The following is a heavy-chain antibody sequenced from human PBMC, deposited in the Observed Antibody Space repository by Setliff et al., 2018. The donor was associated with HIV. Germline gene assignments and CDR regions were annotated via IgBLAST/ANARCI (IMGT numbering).Heavy chain of an antibody. J-gene: IGHJ6*02. CDR1: GFTFSSYS. V-gene: IGHV3-21*01. Sequence: GGSLRLSCAASGFTFSSYSMNWVRQVPGKGLEWVSSISSSSSYIYYADSVKGRFTISRDNAKNSLYLQMNSLRAEDTAVYYCARKLLTRPNYYDMDVWGQGTTVTVSS. D-gene: IGHD2-15*01. CDR2: ISSSSSYI. CDR3: ARKLLTRPNYYDMDV.